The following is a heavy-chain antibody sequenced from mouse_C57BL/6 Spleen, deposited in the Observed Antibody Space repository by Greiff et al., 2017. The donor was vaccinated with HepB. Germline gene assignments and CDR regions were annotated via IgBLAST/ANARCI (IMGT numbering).Heavy chain of an antibody. CDR3: AIQAYYVDY. D-gene: IGHD3-2*02. CDR1: GYAFSSSW. J-gene: IGHJ2*01. V-gene: IGHV1-82*01. Sequence: VQLQQSGPELVKPGASVKISCKASGYAFSSSWMNWVKQRPGKGLEWIGRIYPGDGDTNYNGKFKGKATLTADKSSSTAYMQLSSLTSEDSAVYCCAIQAYYVDYWGQGTTLTVSS. CDR2: IYPGDGDT.